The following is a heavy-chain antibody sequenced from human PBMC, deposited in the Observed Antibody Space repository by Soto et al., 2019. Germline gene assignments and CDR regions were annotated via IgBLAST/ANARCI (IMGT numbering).Heavy chain of an antibody. V-gene: IGHV1-2*04. Sequence: ASVKVSCKASGYTFTGYYMHWVRQAPGQGLEWMGWINPNSGGTNYAQKFQGWVTMTRDTSISTAYMELRSLRSDDTAVYYCARDGLAGDYERYYYSGMDVWGQGTTVTVSS. J-gene: IGHJ6*02. D-gene: IGHD4-17*01. CDR1: GYTFTGYY. CDR3: ARDGLAGDYERYYYSGMDV. CDR2: INPNSGGT.